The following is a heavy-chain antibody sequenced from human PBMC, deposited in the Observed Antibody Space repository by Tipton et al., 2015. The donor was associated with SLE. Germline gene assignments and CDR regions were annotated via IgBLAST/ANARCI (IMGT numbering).Heavy chain of an antibody. CDR2: IYTSGST. D-gene: IGHD1-7*01. J-gene: IGHJ2*01. V-gene: IGHV4-61*02. Sequence: TLSLTCTVSGGSISSGSYYWSWIPQPAGKGLDWIVRIYTSGSTNYNPSLKSPITISVYTAKNQFSLKLISVTAADTAVYYCARVGITGTTWDWYFDLWGRGTLVTVSS. CDR3: ARVGITGTTWDWYFDL. CDR1: GGSISSGSYY.